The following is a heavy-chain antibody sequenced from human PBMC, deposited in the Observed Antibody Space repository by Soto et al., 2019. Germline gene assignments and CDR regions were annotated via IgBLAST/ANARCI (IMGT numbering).Heavy chain of an antibody. CDR3: ARGTHYYDSIGYSHFFDF. V-gene: IGHV3-21*01. CDR2: ISSNGNYI. CDR1: GFTFSDFA. D-gene: IGHD3-22*01. Sequence: GGSLRLSCRASGFTFSDFAMSWVRQAPGEGLEWVSSISSNGNYIYYADSVKGRFTISRDNADKSLYLQMNSLRGEDTAVYYCARGTHYYDSIGYSHFFDFWGQGTVVTVS. J-gene: IGHJ4*02.